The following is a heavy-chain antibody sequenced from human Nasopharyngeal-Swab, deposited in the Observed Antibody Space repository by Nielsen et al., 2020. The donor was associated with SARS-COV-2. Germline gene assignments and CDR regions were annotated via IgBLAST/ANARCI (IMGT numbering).Heavy chain of an antibody. CDR3: ARVFDYYAPFDI. CDR1: GFTFSSYD. V-gene: IGHV3-13*01. Sequence: GESLKISCAASGFTFSSYDMHWVRQATGKGLEWVSAIGTAGDTYYPGSVKGRFTISRENAKNSLYLQMNSLRAGDTAVYYCARVFDYYAPFDIWGQGTMVTVSS. J-gene: IGHJ3*02. D-gene: IGHD3-10*01. CDR2: IGTAGDT.